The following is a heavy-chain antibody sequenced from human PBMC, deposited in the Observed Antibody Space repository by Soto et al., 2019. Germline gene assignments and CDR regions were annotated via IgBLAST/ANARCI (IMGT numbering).Heavy chain of an antibody. CDR3: AREKMVVVPAARRVNYCGMDV. D-gene: IGHD2-2*01. CDR1: GFTVSSNY. CDR2: IYSGGST. Sequence: EVQLVESGGGLIQPGGSLRLSCAASGFTVSSNYMSWVRQAPGKGLEWVSVIYSGGSTYYADSVKGRFTISRDNSKNTVYLQMSSLRAEDMAVYYCAREKMVVVPAARRVNYCGMDVWGQGSTVTVSS. V-gene: IGHV3-53*01. J-gene: IGHJ6*02.